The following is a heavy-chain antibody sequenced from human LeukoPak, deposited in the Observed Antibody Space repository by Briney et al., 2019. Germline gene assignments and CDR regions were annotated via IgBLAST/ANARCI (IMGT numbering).Heavy chain of an antibody. Sequence: ASVKVSCKASGYTCTSYGISGLRQPPGQGREWMVWIISYNGNTNYAQKLPGRVTMTTATSPSTAYMELRSLSSDDTAVYYCARVGGRLRFLQWLLPPYYSSSMDVWGKGTTVTVSS. CDR3: ARVGGRLRFLQWLLPPYYSSSMDV. V-gene: IGHV1-18*01. J-gene: IGHJ6*03. D-gene: IGHD3-3*01. CDR2: IISYNGNT. CDR1: GYTCTSYG.